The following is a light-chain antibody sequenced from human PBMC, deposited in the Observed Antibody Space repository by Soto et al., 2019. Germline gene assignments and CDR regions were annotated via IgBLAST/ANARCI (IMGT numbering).Light chain of an antibody. CDR3: QQYYDWPIT. CDR1: QSISTN. J-gene: IGKJ5*01. CDR2: GAS. Sequence: EIVMTQSPATLSVSPGERATLSCRASQSISTNLAWYHQKPGQAPRLLIYGASTRATGIPARFSGSGSGTEFTLTISSLQSEDFAVYYCQQYYDWPITFGQGTRLEL. V-gene: IGKV3-15*01.